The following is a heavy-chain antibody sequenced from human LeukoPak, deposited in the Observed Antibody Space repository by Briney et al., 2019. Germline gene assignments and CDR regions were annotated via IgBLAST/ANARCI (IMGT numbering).Heavy chain of an antibody. D-gene: IGHD3-10*01. CDR1: GVSISSSSNY. Sequence: PSETLSLTCTVSGVSISSSSNYWGRLRQSPGVGRESFVNINYSGITYYNASLKSRLTISVDTSKNQFSLYLTAVTAADTAVYYCARLRYYASGSYPMTGNWFDPWGQGTLVTVSS. CDR3: ARLRYYASGSYPMTGNWFDP. V-gene: IGHV4-39*01. CDR2: INYSGIT. J-gene: IGHJ5*02.